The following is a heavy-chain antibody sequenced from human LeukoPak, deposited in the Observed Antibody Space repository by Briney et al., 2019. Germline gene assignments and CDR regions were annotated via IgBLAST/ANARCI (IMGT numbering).Heavy chain of an antibody. V-gene: IGHV4-38-2*01. CDR3: VRLAALRGFYYYMDV. J-gene: IGHJ6*03. D-gene: IGHD6-25*01. CDR2: VYRDGNT. CDR1: GYSIGSGYY. Sequence: SETLSLTCSVSGYSIGSGYYWGWIRQPPGKGLEWVANVYRDGNTYYSPSLESRVTISVDTSKNLFSLKLSSLSAADTAVYYCVRLAALRGFYYYMDVWGKGTAVTVSS.